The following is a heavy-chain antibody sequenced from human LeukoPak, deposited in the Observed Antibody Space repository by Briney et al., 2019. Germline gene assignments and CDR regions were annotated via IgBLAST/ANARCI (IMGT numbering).Heavy chain of an antibody. J-gene: IGHJ4*02. D-gene: IGHD5-12*01. CDR1: GFTFSRSA. Sequence: PGGSLRLSCVASGFTFSRSAMTWVRQAPGKGLEWVSAIGGSGGSTYYADSVKGRFTISRDNSKNTVYLQLNSLRAEDTAVYYCAKDRYSGYDYDYWGQGTLVTVSS. CDR2: IGGSGGST. V-gene: IGHV3-23*01. CDR3: AKDRYSGYDYDY.